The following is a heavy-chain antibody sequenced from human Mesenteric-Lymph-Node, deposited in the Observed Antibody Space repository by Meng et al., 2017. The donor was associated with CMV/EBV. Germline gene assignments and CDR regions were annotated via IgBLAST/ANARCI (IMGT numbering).Heavy chain of an antibody. J-gene: IGHJ5*02. V-gene: IGHV4-39*07. D-gene: IGHD3-3*01. CDR3: ARSFWSAPYNWFDP. Sequence: SGGSVFITTYYWAWIRQPPGKGLEWIGSVYYSGDTYYSPSLKSRVTISIDTSKNHFSLKLTSVTAADMAVYFCARSFWSAPYNWFDPWGQGTLVTVSS. CDR1: GGSVFITTYY. CDR2: VYYSGDT.